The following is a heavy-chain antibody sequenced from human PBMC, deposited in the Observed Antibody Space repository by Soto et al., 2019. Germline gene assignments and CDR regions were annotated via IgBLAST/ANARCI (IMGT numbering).Heavy chain of an antibody. V-gene: IGHV1-2*02. CDR1: GYVFSDYY. Sequence: ASVKVSCKASGYVFSDYYMHGVRQPPGQGREWMGYVNPQSGGTKYVEKFQDRVTLTRDTPNTTVYMELRTLTSADTAVYYCARDRVRSSDGVDSFYLWGQATLVTVS. CDR3: ARDRVRSSDGVDSFYL. D-gene: IGHD6-6*01. J-gene: IGHJ3*01. CDR2: VNPQSGGT.